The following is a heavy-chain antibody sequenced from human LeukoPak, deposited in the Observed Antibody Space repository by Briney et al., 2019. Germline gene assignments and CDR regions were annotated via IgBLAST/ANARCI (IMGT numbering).Heavy chain of an antibody. J-gene: IGHJ4*02. Sequence: LRLSCAASGFTFSSYAMHWVRQAPGKGLEWIGSIYYSGTTYYNPSLKSRVSISVDTSKNQFSLKLSSVTAADTAVYYCARNGYSSGWYIYYFDYWGQGTLVTVSS. CDR2: IYYSGTT. D-gene: IGHD6-19*01. V-gene: IGHV4-39*07. CDR1: GFTFSSYA. CDR3: ARNGYSSGWYIYYFDY.